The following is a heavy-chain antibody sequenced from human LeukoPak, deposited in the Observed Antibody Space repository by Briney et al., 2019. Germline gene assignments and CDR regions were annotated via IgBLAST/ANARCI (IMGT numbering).Heavy chain of an antibody. J-gene: IGHJ4*02. V-gene: IGHV1-2*02. CDR2: INPNTGGT. CDR1: GYTFTGYY. CDR3: ARGGGPNWNYGEYGY. Sequence: ASVKVSCKASGYTFTGYYMHWVRQAPGQGLEWMGWINPNTGGTNYAQKFQGRVTMTRDTSISTAYIELNSLRSDDTAVYYCARGGGPNWNYGEYGYWGRGTLVTVSS. D-gene: IGHD1-7*01.